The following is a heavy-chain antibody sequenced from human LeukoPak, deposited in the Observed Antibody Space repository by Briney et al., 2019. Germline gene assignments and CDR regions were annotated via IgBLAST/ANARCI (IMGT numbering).Heavy chain of an antibody. Sequence: GGSLRLSCAASGFTFSSYWMHWVRQAPGKGLVWVSRINSDGSSTSYADSVKGRFTISRDNAKNTLYLQMNSLRAEDTAVYYCARAGYYDSSGYCIDYWGQGTLVTVSS. J-gene: IGHJ4*02. V-gene: IGHV3-74*01. CDR1: GFTFSSYW. CDR3: ARAGYYDSSGYCIDY. D-gene: IGHD3-22*01. CDR2: INSDGSST.